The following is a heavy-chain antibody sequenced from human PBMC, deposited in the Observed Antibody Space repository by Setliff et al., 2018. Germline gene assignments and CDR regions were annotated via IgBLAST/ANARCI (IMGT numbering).Heavy chain of an antibody. CDR1: GFTFSSYW. V-gene: IGHV3-74*01. D-gene: IGHD3-3*01. J-gene: IGHJ6*03. CDR2: INSDGSST. CDR3: ARDGGLLQFLEWSRSYMDV. Sequence: GGSLRLSCIASGFTFSSYWMHWVRQAPGKGLVWVSRINSDGSSTSYADSVKGRFTISRDNAKNTLYLQMNSLRAEDTAVYYCARDGGLLQFLEWSRSYMDVWGKGTTVTVSS.